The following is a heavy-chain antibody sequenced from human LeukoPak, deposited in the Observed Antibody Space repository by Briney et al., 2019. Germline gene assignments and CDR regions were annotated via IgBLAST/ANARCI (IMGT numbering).Heavy chain of an antibody. V-gene: IGHV4-4*09. Sequence: SVNLSFTCTAPGGSISSYYWSWIRQPPGKGLNGIGYIYTSGSTNYNPSLKSRVTISVDTSKNQFSLKLSSVTAADTAVYYCARHLAAAGTVDYWGQGTLVTVSS. CDR1: GGSISSYY. J-gene: IGHJ4*02. D-gene: IGHD6-13*01. CDR2: IYTSGST. CDR3: ARHLAAAGTVDY.